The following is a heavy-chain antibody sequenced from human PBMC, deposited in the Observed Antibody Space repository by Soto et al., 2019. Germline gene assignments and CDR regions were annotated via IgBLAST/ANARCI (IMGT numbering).Heavy chain of an antibody. D-gene: IGHD1-26*01. CDR3: AKYWDLLRAFDL. CDR2: ISASGGRT. V-gene: IGHV3-23*01. Sequence: GGSLRLSCAASGFTFSSYAMSWVRQAPGKGLEWVSGISASGGRTYYADSVKGRFTISRDNSKNTMYLQINSLRVEDTAVYKCAKYWDLLRAFDLWGQGTMVTVPS. J-gene: IGHJ3*01. CDR1: GFTFSSYA.